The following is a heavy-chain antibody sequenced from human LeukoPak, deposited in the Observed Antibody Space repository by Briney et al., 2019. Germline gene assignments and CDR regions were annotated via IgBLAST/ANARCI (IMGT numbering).Heavy chain of an antibody. CDR3: ARVWGRYSSGYYRRGYYGMDV. CDR2: IIHMFGTT. J-gene: IGHJ6*02. V-gene: IGHV1-69*05. D-gene: IGHD3-22*01. Sequence: ASVKVSCKVSGYTLTELSMHWVRQAPGKGLEWVGGIIHMFGTTNYAQKFQGRVTITTDESTSTAYMELSSLRSEDTAVYYCARVWGRYSSGYYRRGYYGMDVWGQGTTVTVSS. CDR1: GYTLTELS.